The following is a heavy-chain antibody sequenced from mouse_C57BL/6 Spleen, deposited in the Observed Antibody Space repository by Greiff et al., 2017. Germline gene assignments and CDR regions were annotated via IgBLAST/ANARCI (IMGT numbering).Heavy chain of an antibody. V-gene: IGHV1-64*01. CDR3: ARNYGSSYGYFDV. D-gene: IGHD1-1*01. J-gene: IGHJ1*03. Sequence: VQLQQPGAELVKPGASVKLSCKASGYTFTSYWMHWVKQRPGQGLEWIGMIHPNSGSTNYNEKFKSKATLTVDKSSSTAYMQLSSLTSADSAVYYCARNYGSSYGYFDVWGTGTTVTVSS. CDR2: IHPNSGST. CDR1: GYTFTSYW.